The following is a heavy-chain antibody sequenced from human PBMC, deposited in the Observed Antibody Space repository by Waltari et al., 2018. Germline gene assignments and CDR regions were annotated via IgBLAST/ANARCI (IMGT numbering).Heavy chain of an antibody. D-gene: IGHD3-16*01. Sequence: QLVESGGGVVQPGGSLRLSCVVSGFTFSSTWMHWVRQAPGKGLVWVSRIRADGDYTSYADSVKGRFTISRDNAKSTLYLQMNSLTSEDTAVYYCSTYSDVTFGDHWGQGALVTVSS. CDR3: STYSDVTFGDH. CDR1: GFTFSSTW. CDR2: IRADGDYT. V-gene: IGHV3-74*01. J-gene: IGHJ4*02.